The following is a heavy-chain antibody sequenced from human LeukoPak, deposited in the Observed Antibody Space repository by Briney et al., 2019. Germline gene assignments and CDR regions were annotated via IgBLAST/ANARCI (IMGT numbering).Heavy chain of an antibody. CDR1: GGSVNSGDYY. CDR3: ARGRVPAAMQTNWFDP. J-gene: IGHJ5*02. CDR2: IYYNGNT. D-gene: IGHD2-2*01. V-gene: IGHV4-39*01. Sequence: SETLSLTCTVSGGSVNSGDYYWSWIRQTPGKGLEWIGSIYYNGNTYYNLSLKSRVTISVDTSKNQFSLKLSSVTAADTAVYYCARGRVPAAMQTNWFDPWGQGTLVTVSS.